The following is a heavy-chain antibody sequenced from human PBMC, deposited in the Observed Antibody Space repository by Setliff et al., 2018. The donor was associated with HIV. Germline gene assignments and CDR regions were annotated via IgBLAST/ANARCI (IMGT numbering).Heavy chain of an antibody. V-gene: IGHV4-61*09. CDR2: ITASGGA. Sequence: SETLSLTCTVSGGSIWSGCYYWTWIRQPAGKGLEWIGHITASGGATYNPSVKSRVSISLGSPSSEFSLRLTSVSAADTAVYYCARAVVFASGNFWFDPWGPGALVTVSS. J-gene: IGHJ5*02. D-gene: IGHD3-3*01. CDR3: ARAVVFASGNFWFDP. CDR1: GGSIWSGCYY.